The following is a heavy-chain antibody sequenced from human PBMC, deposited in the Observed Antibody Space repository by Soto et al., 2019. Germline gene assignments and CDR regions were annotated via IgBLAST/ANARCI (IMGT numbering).Heavy chain of an antibody. D-gene: IGHD3-3*01. CDR3: AREAVGVSFSGGRDAFDL. Sequence: QVQLVQSGAEVKKPGSSVKVSCKASGGTFSTYAISWVRQAPGQGLEWMGGIIPIFGTAKYAQKFQGRVAITPVDATNTDYTELSSLRSEDTDVYGGAREAVGVSFSGGRDAFDLWGQGTMVTVSS. J-gene: IGHJ3*01. CDR1: GGTFSTYA. V-gene: IGHV1-69*01. CDR2: IIPIFGTA.